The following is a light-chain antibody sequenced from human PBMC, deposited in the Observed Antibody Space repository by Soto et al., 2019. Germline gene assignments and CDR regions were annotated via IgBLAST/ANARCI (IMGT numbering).Light chain of an antibody. CDR3: QQYGSSPTT. V-gene: IGKV3-20*01. J-gene: IGKJ1*01. Sequence: EVGLTQSPGTLSLSTGERATLSCRASQSISQSLAWYQQRPGQSPRLLIYDASRRATGIPDRFTGSGFGTDFTLTISRLEPEDFAVYYCQQYGSSPTTFCQGTKV. CDR1: QSISQS. CDR2: DAS.